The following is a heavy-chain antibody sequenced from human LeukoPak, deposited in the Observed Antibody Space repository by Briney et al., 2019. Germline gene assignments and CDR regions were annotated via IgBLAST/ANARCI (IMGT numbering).Heavy chain of an antibody. V-gene: IGHV4-34*01. CDR3: AGEDGYNNFDY. CDR2: INHSGST. CDR1: GGSISSYY. J-gene: IGHJ4*02. Sequence: SETLSLTCTVSGGSISSYYWSWIRQPPRKGLEWNGEINHSGSTNYNPSLKSQVTISVDTSKNQFSLKLSSVTAADTAVYYCAGEDGYNNFDYWGQGTLVTVSS. D-gene: IGHD5-24*01.